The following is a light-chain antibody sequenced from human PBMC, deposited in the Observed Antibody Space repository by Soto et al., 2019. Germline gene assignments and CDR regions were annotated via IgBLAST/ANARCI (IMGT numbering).Light chain of an antibody. J-gene: IGKJ1*01. CDR3: QQYGSSPQT. CDR1: QSLSSSQ. CDR2: DAS. V-gene: IGKV3-20*01. Sequence: EIELTQSPCTLSLSLGDRATLSCRASQSLSSSQLAWYQQKPGQAPRLLIHDASSRASGISDRFTGSGSGTDFTLTITTLEPEDFAMYYCQQYGSSPQTFGLGTKVDIK.